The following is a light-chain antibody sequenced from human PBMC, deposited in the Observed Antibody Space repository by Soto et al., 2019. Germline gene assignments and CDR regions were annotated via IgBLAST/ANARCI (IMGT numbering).Light chain of an antibody. V-gene: IGKV3D-15*01. Sequence: VMTQSPATLSVSPGERATLSCRASQSVSSDFAWYQQKPGQAPRLLIYDISTRATGIPTRFSGSGSGTEFTLTISSLQSEDFAVYYCQQYNSWPLTFGGGTKVDIK. CDR1: QSVSSD. J-gene: IGKJ4*01. CDR2: DIS. CDR3: QQYNSWPLT.